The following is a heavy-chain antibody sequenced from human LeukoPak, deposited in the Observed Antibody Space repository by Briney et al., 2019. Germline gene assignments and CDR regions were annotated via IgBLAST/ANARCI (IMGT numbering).Heavy chain of an antibody. D-gene: IGHD3-9*01. V-gene: IGHV4-30-4*01. CDR3: ANRTYYDILTGFDY. CDR1: GGSISSGDYY. Sequence: SETLSLTCTVSGGSISSGDYYWSWIRQPPGKGLEWIGYIYYSGSTYYNPSLKSRVTISVDTSKNQFSLKLSSVTAADTAVYYCANRTYYDILTGFDYWGQGTQLTVSS. J-gene: IGHJ4*02. CDR2: IYYSGST.